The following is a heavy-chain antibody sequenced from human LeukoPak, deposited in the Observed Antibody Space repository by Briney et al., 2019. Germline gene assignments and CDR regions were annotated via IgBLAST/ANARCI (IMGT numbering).Heavy chain of an antibody. CDR3: ARELRYCSSTSCYPYYFDY. J-gene: IGHJ4*02. D-gene: IGHD2-2*01. V-gene: IGHV4-59*12. Sequence: SEALSLTCTVSGGSISSYYWSWIRQPPGKGLEWIGYIYYSGSTNYNPSLKSRVTISVDTSKNQFSLKLSSVTAADTAVYYCARELRYCSSTSCYPYYFDYWGQGTLVTVSS. CDR1: GGSISSYY. CDR2: IYYSGST.